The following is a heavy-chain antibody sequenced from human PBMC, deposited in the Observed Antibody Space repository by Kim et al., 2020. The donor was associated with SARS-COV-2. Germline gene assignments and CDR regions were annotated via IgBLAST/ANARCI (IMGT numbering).Heavy chain of an antibody. V-gene: IGHV3-23*01. D-gene: IGHD2-15*01. J-gene: IGHJ4*02. CDR3: AKLAGGRVVEYYFDY. Sequence: SVKGRFTISRDNSKNTLYLQMNSLRAEDTAVYYCAKLAGGRVVEYYFDYWGQGTLVTVSS.